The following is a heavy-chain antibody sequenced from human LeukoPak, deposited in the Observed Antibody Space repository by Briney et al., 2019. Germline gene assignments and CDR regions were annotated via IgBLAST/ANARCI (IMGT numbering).Heavy chain of an antibody. CDR1: GFTFSSYW. D-gene: IGHD6-13*01. CDR2: IKQDGSEK. V-gene: IGHV3-7*01. J-gene: IGHJ4*02. CDR3: ARVPPGIAAAGTGTYFDY. Sequence: GGSLRLSCAASGFTFSSYWMSWVRQAPGKGLEWVANIKQDGSEKYYVDSVKGRFTISRDNAKNSLYLQMNSLRAEDTAVYYCARVPPGIAAAGTGTYFDYWGQGTLVTVSS.